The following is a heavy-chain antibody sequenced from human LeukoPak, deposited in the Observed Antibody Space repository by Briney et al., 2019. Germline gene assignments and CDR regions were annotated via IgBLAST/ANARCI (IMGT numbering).Heavy chain of an antibody. V-gene: IGHV3-30*04. CDR3: ARAPGRILTGWKDYYFDY. D-gene: IGHD3-9*01. J-gene: IGHJ4*02. CDR2: ISYDGPNK. CDR1: GFTFSTYA. Sequence: GGSLRLSCAASGFTFSTYAMHWVRQAPGKGLEWVAAISYDGPNKRYADSVKGRFTISRDNSKNTLYLQMNSLRAEDTAVYYCARAPGRILTGWKDYYFDYWGQGTLVTVSS.